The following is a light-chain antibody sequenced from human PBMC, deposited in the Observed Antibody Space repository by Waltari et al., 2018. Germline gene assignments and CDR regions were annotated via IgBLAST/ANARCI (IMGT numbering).Light chain of an antibody. J-gene: IGLJ6*01. CDR1: SGSVSNSYY. CDR2: STN. V-gene: IGLV8-61*01. CDR3: VLYMGSGINV. Sequence: QTVVTQEPSFSVSPGGTVTLTFGLSSGSVSNSYYTTWYNQTPGQAPRTLIYSTNTRSSGVPDRFSGSILGNKAALTITGAQADDESDYYCVLYMGSGINVFGSGTKVTVL.